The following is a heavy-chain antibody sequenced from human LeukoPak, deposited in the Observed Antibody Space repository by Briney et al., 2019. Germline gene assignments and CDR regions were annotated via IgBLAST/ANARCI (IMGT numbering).Heavy chain of an antibody. Sequence: RGSLRLSCAAPGFTLSSYCMSWVRQAPGKGLEWGANIKQDGSEEYYVDSVKGRFTISGDNAKNSLYLQMNSLRAEDTAVYYCASERTGKVARYWGQGTLVTVSS. V-gene: IGHV3-7*05. J-gene: IGHJ4*02. CDR1: GFTLSSYC. D-gene: IGHD5-12*01. CDR2: IKQDGSEE. CDR3: ASERTGKVARY.